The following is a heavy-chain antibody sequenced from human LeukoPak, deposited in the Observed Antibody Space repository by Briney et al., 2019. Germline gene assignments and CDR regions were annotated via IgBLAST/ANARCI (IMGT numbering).Heavy chain of an antibody. CDR1: AFTFSIYA. V-gene: IGHV3-23*01. J-gene: IGHJ6*02. CDR2: ISGSGGGT. CDR3: AKDSAIVPAAPYGMDV. D-gene: IGHD2-2*01. Sequence: GGSLRLSCAASAFTFSIYAMNWVRQAPGKGLEWVSTISGSGGGTYYADSVKGRFTISRDNPKNTLYLHMDSLRAEDTAVYYCAKDSAIVPAAPYGMDVWGQGTTVTVSS.